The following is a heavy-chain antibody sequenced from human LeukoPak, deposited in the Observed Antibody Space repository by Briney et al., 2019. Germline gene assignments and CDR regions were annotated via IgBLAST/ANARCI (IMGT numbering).Heavy chain of an antibody. J-gene: IGHJ6*03. V-gene: IGHV3-23*01. CDR1: GFTFSNYA. Sequence: GGSLRLSCAASGFTFSNYAMRWVRQAPGKGLEWVSAISGSGGSTYYADSVKGRFTISRDNSKNTLYLQMNSLRAEDTAVYYCAKRTQDVVTSDTYYYYYYMDVWGKGTTVTISS. CDR3: AKRTQDVVTSDTYYYYYYMDV. D-gene: IGHD2-21*02. CDR2: ISGSGGST.